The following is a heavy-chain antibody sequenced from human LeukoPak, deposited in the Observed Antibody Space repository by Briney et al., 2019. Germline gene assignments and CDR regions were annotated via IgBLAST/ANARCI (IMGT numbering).Heavy chain of an antibody. Sequence: GGSLRLSCTASGFTFSSYGMNWIRQAPGKGLEWVSGITGRGGNIYYAGSVKGRFTISRDNSKNTLYLQMNSLRAEDTAVYYCAKARRLAAFDYGGQGTLVTVSS. CDR2: ITGRGGNI. CDR3: AKARRLAAFDY. V-gene: IGHV3-23*01. D-gene: IGHD6-25*01. CDR1: GFTFSSYG. J-gene: IGHJ4*02.